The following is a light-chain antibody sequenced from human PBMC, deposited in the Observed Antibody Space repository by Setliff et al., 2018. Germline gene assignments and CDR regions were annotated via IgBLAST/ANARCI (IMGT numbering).Light chain of an antibody. CDR3: SSYAGSSTLYV. CDR1: SSDVGGYDY. CDR2: DVS. J-gene: IGLJ1*01. V-gene: IGLV2-14*03. Sequence: QSVLTQPASVSGSPGQSITISCTGTSSDVGGYDYVSWYQQHPDKAPKLMIFDVSNRPSGVSNRFSGSKSGNTASLTISGLQAEDEAEYYCSSYAGSSTLYVFGTGTKVTVL.